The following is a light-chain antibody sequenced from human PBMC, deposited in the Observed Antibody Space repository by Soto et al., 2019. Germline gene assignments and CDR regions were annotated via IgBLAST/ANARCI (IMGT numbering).Light chain of an antibody. CDR1: QSISSY. CDR3: QQSYSTPWT. J-gene: IGKJ1*01. V-gene: IGKV1-39*01. Sequence: DIPMTQSPSSLSASVGDRVTITCRASQSISSYLNWYQQKPGKAPKLLIYAASSLQSGVPSRFSGSGSGTDFTLTISSLQPEYFATYYCQQSYSTPWTFGQGTKVEIK. CDR2: AAS.